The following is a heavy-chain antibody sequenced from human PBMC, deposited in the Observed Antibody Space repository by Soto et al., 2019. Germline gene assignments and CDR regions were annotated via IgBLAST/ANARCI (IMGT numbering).Heavy chain of an antibody. Sequence: QVQLVQSGAEVKKPGASVKVSCNASGYTFTSYYMHWVRQAPGQGLEWMGIINPSGGSTSYAQKFQGRGTMTRDTSTTTVYMELSSLRAEDTAVYYCARGEASIAARVTPSLVDIWGQGTMVTVSS. CDR3: ARGEASIAARVTPSLVDI. D-gene: IGHD6-6*01. V-gene: IGHV1-46*03. CDR1: GYTFTSYY. CDR2: INPSGGST. J-gene: IGHJ3*02.